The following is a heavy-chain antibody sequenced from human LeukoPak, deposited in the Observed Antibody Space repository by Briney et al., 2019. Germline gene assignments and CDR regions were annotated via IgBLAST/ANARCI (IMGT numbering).Heavy chain of an antibody. J-gene: IGHJ4*02. CDR1: GFTVNNNY. D-gene: IGHD3-22*01. Sequence: PGGSLRLSCAASGFTVNNNYMSWVRQAPGKGLEWVPGIYSGGSTYYADSVKGRFTIARDNAKNSLYLQMNSLRAEDTALYYCAREKPFYDSSGYYYPIAFDYWGQGTLVTVSS. CDR3: AREKPFYDSSGYYYPIAFDY. CDR2: IYSGGST. V-gene: IGHV3-53*01.